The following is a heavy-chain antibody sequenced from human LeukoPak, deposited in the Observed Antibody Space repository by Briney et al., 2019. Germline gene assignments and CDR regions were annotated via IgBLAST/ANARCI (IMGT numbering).Heavy chain of an antibody. Sequence: GGSLRLSCAASGFTFSSYAMNWVRQAPGKGLEWVSTISGSGGTTYYADSVKGRFAISRDNSKNTLYLQMNSLRAEDTAVYYCAKDHRGYYGSGSYFWFDPWGQGTLVAVSS. D-gene: IGHD3-10*01. CDR1: GFTFSSYA. V-gene: IGHV3-23*01. J-gene: IGHJ5*02. CDR3: AKDHRGYYGSGSYFWFDP. CDR2: ISGSGGTT.